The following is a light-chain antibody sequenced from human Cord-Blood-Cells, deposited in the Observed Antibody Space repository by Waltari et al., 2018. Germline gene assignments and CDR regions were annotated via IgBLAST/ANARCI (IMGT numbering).Light chain of an antibody. V-gene: IGLV1-36*01. Sequence: QSVLTQPPSVSEAPRQRVTTPCSGRSSTIGTNADNWYQQLPGKAPKLLIYYDDLLPSGVSDRFSGSKSGTSASLAISGLQSEDEADYYCAAWDDSLNGVVFGGGTKLTVL. CDR2: YDD. CDR3: AAWDDSLNGVV. J-gene: IGLJ2*01. CDR1: SSTIGTNA.